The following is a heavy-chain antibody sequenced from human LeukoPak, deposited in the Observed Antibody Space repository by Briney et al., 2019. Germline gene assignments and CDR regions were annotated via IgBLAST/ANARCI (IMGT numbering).Heavy chain of an antibody. CDR2: VNPNDGGT. CDR1: GYTFTGCY. V-gene: IGHV1-2*02. D-gene: IGHD6-13*01. Sequence: ASVKVSCKASGYTFTGCYIHWVRQAPGQGLEWMGWVNPNDGGTNYAQKFQGRVTMTWDTSITTAYMELSSLTSDDTAVYYCARDLDSSWTGYFQPWGQGTLVTVSS. CDR3: ARDLDSSWTGYFQP. J-gene: IGHJ1*01.